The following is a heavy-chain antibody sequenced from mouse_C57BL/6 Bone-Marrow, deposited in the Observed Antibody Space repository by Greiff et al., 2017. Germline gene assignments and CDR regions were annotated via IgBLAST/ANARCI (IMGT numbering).Heavy chain of an antibody. J-gene: IGHJ2*01. CDR2: ISSGSSTI. D-gene: IGHD1-1*01. CDR3: ARNYYQDY. V-gene: IGHV5-17*01. CDR1: GFTFSDYG. Sequence: EVQLQQSGGGLVKPGGSLTLSCAASGFTFSDYGMHWVRQAPEKGLEWVAYISSGSSTIYYADTVKGRFTISRDNAKNTLFLQMTSLRSEDTAMYYCARNYYQDYWGQGTTLTVSS.